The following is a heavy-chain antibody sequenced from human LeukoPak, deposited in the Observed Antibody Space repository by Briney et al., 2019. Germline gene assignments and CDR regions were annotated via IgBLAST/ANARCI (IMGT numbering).Heavy chain of an antibody. CDR3: AKGIFLEGAFDI. Sequence: GGSLRLCCAASGFTFSSYGMHWVRQATGKGLEWVAVISYDGSNKYYADSVKGRFTISRDNSKNTLYLQMNSLRAEDTAVYYCAKGIFLEGAFDIWGQGTMVTVSS. CDR1: GFTFSSYG. V-gene: IGHV3-30*18. D-gene: IGHD3-3*01. CDR2: ISYDGSNK. J-gene: IGHJ3*02.